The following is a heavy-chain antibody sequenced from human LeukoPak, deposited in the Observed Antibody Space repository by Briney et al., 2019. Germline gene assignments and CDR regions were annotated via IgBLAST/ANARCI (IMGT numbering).Heavy chain of an antibody. Sequence: SQTLSLTCTVSGGSISSGGYYWSWIRQHPGKGLEWIGYIYYTGSTYSNPSLKSRITISIDTSKNQFSLKLTSVTAADTAVYYCARIPVERYSSSRYFDYWGQGTLVTVSS. J-gene: IGHJ4*02. V-gene: IGHV4-31*03. CDR3: ARIPVERYSSSRYFDY. D-gene: IGHD6-13*01. CDR2: IYYTGST. CDR1: GGSISSGGYY.